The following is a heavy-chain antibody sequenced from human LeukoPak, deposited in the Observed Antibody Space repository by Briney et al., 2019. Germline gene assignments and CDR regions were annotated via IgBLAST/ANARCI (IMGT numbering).Heavy chain of an antibody. CDR3: TRENWFLDF. J-gene: IGHJ4*02. D-gene: IGHD3-9*01. CDR2: IKQDGSVK. Sequence: GGSLRLSCAASGFTFSNYGMSWVRQAPGKGLEWVANIKQDGSVKYYVDSVKDRFTISRDNAKNSLYLQMNSLRAEDTAVYYCTRENWFLDFWGQGNLVTVSS. CDR1: GFTFSNYG. V-gene: IGHV3-7*01.